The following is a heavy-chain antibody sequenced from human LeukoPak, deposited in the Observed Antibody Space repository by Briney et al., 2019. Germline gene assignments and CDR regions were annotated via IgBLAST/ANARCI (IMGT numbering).Heavy chain of an antibody. CDR2: IGSAGDT. CDR1: GFTFSSYD. CDR3: AGGRGWGNFDI. D-gene: IGHD3-16*01. Sequence: PGGSLRLSCAASGFTFSSYDMHWVRQAPGKGLEWVSAIGSAGDTYYPGPVKCRFTTSRENAKNSLYLQMNSMICGDTAVYCCAGGRGWGNFDICGQGTMVTVSS. V-gene: IGHV3-13*04. J-gene: IGHJ3*02.